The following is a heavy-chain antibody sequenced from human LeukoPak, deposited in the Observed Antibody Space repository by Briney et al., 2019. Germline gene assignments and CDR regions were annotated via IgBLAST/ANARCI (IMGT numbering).Heavy chain of an antibody. D-gene: IGHD3-9*01. V-gene: IGHV3-11*01. J-gene: IGHJ4*02. Sequence: EGSLRLSCAASGFTFSDYYMSWIRQAPGKGLEWVSYISSSGSTICYADSVKGRFTISRDNAKNSLYLQMNSLRAEDTAVYYCARDISYYDILTGYLGGALDYWGQGTLVTVSS. CDR3: ARDISYYDILTGYLGGALDY. CDR1: GFTFSDYY. CDR2: ISSSGSTI.